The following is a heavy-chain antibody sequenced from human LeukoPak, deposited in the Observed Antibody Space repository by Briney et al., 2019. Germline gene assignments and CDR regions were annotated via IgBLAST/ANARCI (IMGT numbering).Heavy chain of an antibody. CDR1: GFTFSSSW. CDR2: ISGAGGST. J-gene: IGHJ4*02. D-gene: IGHD6-19*01. Sequence: PGGSLRLSCAASGFTFSSSWMTWVRQAPGKGLEWVSAISGAGGSTYYADSVKGRFTISRDNSKNTLYLQMNSLRAEDTAVYYCAGHLRLQWLAGFDYWGQGTLVTVSS. V-gene: IGHV3-23*01. CDR3: AGHLRLQWLAGFDY.